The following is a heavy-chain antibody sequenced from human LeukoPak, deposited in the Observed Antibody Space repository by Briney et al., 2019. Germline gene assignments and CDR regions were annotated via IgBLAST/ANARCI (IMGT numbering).Heavy chain of an antibody. CDR1: GFTFSSYS. CDR3: AARRGGYYDSSGYYYPFDY. D-gene: IGHD3-22*01. Sequence: PGGSLRLSCAASGFTFSSYSMNWVRQAPGKGLEWVSSISSSSSCIYYADSVKGRFTISRDNAKNSLYLQMNSLRAEDTAVYYCAARRGGYYDSSGYYYPFDYWGQGTLVTVSS. V-gene: IGHV3-21*01. J-gene: IGHJ4*02. CDR2: ISSSSSCI.